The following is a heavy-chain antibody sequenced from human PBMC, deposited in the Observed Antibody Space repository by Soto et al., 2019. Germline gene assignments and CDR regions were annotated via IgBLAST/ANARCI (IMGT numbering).Heavy chain of an antibody. J-gene: IGHJ4*02. V-gene: IGHV4-39*01. CDR3: AGGDYDFWSGYHLFDS. D-gene: IGHD3-3*01. CDR1: GGSISSSSYY. CDR2: IYYSGST. Sequence: SETLSLTCTVSGGSISSSSYYWGWIRQPPGKGLEWIGSIYYSGSTYYNPSLKSRVTISVDTSKNQFSLKLSSVTAADTAVYYCAGGDYDFWSGYHLFDSWGQGTLVTVSS.